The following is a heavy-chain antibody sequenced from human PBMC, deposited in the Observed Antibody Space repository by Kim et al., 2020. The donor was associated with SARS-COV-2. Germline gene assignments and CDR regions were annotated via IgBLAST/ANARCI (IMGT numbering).Heavy chain of an antibody. Sequence: VGSLRLSCAASGFTFSDYYMSWIRQAPGKGLEWVSYISSSGSTIYYADSVKGRFTISRDNAKNSLYLQMNSLRAEDTAVYYCARDPAGTVDWFDPWGQGTLVTVSS. J-gene: IGHJ5*02. CDR1: GFTFSDYY. D-gene: IGHD6-13*01. V-gene: IGHV3-11*01. CDR2: ISSSGSTI. CDR3: ARDPAGTVDWFDP.